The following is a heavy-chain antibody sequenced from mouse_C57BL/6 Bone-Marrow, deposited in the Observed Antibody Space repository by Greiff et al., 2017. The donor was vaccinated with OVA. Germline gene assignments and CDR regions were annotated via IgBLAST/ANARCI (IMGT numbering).Heavy chain of an antibody. CDR1: GYAFTNYL. V-gene: IGHV1-54*01. Sequence: LVESGAELVRPGTSVKVSCKASGYAFTNYLIEWVKQRPGQGLEWIGNINPSNGGTNYNEKFKSKATLTVDKSSSTAYMQLSSLTSEDSAVYYCASPSYYYGNFDYWGQGTTLTVSS. J-gene: IGHJ2*01. CDR2: INPSNGGT. CDR3: ASPSYYYGNFDY. D-gene: IGHD1-1*01.